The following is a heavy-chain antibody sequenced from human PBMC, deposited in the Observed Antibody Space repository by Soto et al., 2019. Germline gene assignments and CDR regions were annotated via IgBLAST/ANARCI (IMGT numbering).Heavy chain of an antibody. CDR3: ARDRVSSSSWSAVDY. Sequence: SVKVSCKASGGTFSSYAISWVRQAPGQGLEWMGGIIPIFGTANYAQKFQGRVTITADESTSTAYMELSSLRSEDTAVYYCARDRVSSSSWSAVDYWGQGTLVTVSS. CDR2: IIPIFGTA. V-gene: IGHV1-69*13. CDR1: GGTFSSYA. J-gene: IGHJ4*02. D-gene: IGHD6-13*01.